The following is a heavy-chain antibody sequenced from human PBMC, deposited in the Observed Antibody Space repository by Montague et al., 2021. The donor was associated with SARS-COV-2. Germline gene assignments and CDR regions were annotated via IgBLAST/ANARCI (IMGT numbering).Heavy chain of an antibody. J-gene: IGHJ6*03. CDR2: INHSGST. CDR1: GGSFSGYY. Sequence: SETLSLTCAVYGGSFSGYYWSWIRQPPGKGLEWIGEINHSGSTNYNPSLKSRVTISVDTSKNQFSLKLSSVTAADTAVYYCARVPFYYYYYMDVRGKGNSGHRLL. CDR3: ARVPFYYYYYMDV. V-gene: IGHV4-34*01.